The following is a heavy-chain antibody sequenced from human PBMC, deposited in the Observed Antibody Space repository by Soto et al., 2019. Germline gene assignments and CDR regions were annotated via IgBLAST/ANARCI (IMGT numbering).Heavy chain of an antibody. J-gene: IGHJ4*01. D-gene: IGHD3-22*01. V-gene: IGHV1-3*01. CDR1: GYTFTSYA. CDR2: INAGNGNT. Sequence: ASVKVSCKASGYTFTSYAMHWVRQAPGQRLEWMGWINAGNGNTKYSQKFQGRVTITRDTSASTAYMELSSLRSEDTAVYYCAREVLNYYDSSGYYDYFDYWGQGTLVTVSS. CDR3: AREVLNYYDSSGYYDYFDY.